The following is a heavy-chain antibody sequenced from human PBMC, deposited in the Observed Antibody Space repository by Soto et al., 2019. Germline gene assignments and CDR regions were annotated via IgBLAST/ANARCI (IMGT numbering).Heavy chain of an antibody. CDR3: AREGSVYDTAPAFDP. J-gene: IGHJ5*02. CDR1: GGSISSGDYY. CDR2: IYYSGST. V-gene: IGHV4-30-4*01. Sequence: QVQLQESGPGLVKPSQTLSLTCTVSGGSISSGDYYWSWIRQHPGQGLEWIGYIYYSGSTYYNPSLKSRVNISVDTSKNQFSLKLSSVTAADTAVYYCAREGSVYDTAPAFDPWGQGTLVTVSS. D-gene: IGHD3-9*01.